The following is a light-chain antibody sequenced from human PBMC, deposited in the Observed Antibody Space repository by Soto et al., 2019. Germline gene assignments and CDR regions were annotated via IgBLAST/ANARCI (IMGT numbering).Light chain of an antibody. CDR2: GAS. V-gene: IGKV3-15*01. J-gene: IGKJ5*01. Sequence: EIVLTQSPGTLSLSPGERATLSCRATQIILRNLAWYQHKPGQPPRLLIYGASTRATGIPRRFSGSGSGTEFTLTISSLQSEDFAVYYCQQYNNWPPITFGQGTRLEIK. CDR3: QQYNNWPPIT. CDR1: QIILRN.